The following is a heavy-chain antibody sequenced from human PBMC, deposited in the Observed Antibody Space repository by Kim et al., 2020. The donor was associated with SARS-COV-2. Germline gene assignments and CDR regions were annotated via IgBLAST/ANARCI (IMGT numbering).Heavy chain of an antibody. CDR1: GFTFNIST. CDR3: ARQGPLTPTESHDAFDI. CDR2: ISSRSTYI. V-gene: IGHV3-21*01. Sequence: GGSLRLSCAASGFTFNISTMNWVRQAPGKGLEWVSSISSRSTYIYYADSVKGRFTISRDNAKNSLFLQMNSLRAEDTAVYYCARQGPLTPTESHDAFDIWGQGTMVTVSS. D-gene: IGHD2-21*02. J-gene: IGHJ3*02.